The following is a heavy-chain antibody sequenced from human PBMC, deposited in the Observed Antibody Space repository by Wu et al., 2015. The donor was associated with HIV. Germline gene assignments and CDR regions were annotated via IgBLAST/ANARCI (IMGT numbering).Heavy chain of an antibody. Sequence: QVQLVQSGAEVKKPGASVKVSCKASGYTFTSYDINWVRQATGQGLEWMGWMNPKSGNTGYAQKFQGRVTITRNTSISTVYMELSSLRSEDTAVYYCARGRAGYCSEGSCYSRYMDVWGKGTTVTVSS. J-gene: IGHJ6*03. CDR1: GYTFTSYD. CDR3: ARGRAGYCSEGSCYSRYMDV. D-gene: IGHD2-15*01. CDR2: MNPKSGNT. V-gene: IGHV1-8*03.